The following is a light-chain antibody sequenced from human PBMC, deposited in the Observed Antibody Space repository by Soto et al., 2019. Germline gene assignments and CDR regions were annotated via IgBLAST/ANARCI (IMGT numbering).Light chain of an antibody. CDR1: SNDVGAYDY. J-gene: IGLJ1*01. Sequence: QSVLTQPASVSGSPGQSITISCTGTSNDVGAYDYVSWYQQHPGKPPKLMIFEVRNRPSGVSSRFSGSRSGNTASLTISGLQAEDEADYHCSSYTTMSTKVFGTGTKLTVL. CDR2: EVR. V-gene: IGLV2-14*01. CDR3: SSYTTMSTKV.